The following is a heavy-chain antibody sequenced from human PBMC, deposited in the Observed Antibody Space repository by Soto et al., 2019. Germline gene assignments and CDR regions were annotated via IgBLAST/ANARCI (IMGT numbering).Heavy chain of an antibody. J-gene: IGHJ6*02. CDR1: GGSVSSNSAA. V-gene: IGHV6-1*01. CDR2: TYYRSKWDN. D-gene: IGHD2-21*01. CDR3: ARGVYGGERGGYYYGMDV. Sequence: PSQTLSLTCAISGGSVSSNSAAWNWIRQSPSRGLEWLGRTYYRSKWDNDYAVSVKSRITINPDTSKNQFSLQLNSVTPEDTAVYYCARGVYGGERGGYYYGMDVWGQGTTVTVSS.